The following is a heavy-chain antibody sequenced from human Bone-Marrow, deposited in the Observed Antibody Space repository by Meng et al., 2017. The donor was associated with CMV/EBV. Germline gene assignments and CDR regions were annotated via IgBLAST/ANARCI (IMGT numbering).Heavy chain of an antibody. D-gene: IGHD1-1*01. V-gene: IGHV4-30-4*01. J-gene: IGHJ4*02. Sequence: SETLSLTCIVSNGSVISNDYYWSWIRQAPGKGLEWLGYITHFGTSYYNPSLRSRLTFSLHTARNQFSLKVTSVTAADTATYYCAREDPTTSGIITRHWGQGTLVTVSS. CDR1: NGSVISNDYY. CDR3: AREDPTTSGIITRH. CDR2: ITHFGTS.